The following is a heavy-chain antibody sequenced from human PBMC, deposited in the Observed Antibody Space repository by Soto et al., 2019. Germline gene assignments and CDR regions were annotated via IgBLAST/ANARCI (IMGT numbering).Heavy chain of an antibody. J-gene: IGHJ6*02. V-gene: IGHV3-30*18. Sequence: GGSLRLSCAASGFTFSSYGVHWVRQAPGKGLEWVAVISYDGSNKYYADSVKGRFTISRDNSKNTLYLQMNSLRAEDTAVYYCAKDLGHYYYYYGMDVWGQGTTVTVSS. CDR2: ISYDGSNK. CDR3: AKDLGHYYYYYGMDV. CDR1: GFTFSSYG.